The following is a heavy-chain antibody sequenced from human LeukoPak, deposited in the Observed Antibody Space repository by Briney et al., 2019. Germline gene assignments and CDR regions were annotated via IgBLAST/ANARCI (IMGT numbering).Heavy chain of an antibody. D-gene: IGHD2-2*01. CDR1: GFTVRSNY. V-gene: IGHV3-53*01. CDR2: IDTGGTA. CDR3: ARSTDY. J-gene: IGHJ4*02. Sequence: AGGSLRLSCSASGFTVRSNYMSWVRQAPGKGLEWVSVIDTGGTAYYADSVKGRFTISRDNSKNTLYLQMNSLRVEDTAVYYCARSTDYWGQGTLVTVSS.